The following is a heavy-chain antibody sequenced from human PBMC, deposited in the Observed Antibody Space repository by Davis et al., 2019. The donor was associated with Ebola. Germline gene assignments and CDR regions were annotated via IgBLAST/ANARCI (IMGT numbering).Heavy chain of an antibody. D-gene: IGHD2-15*01. CDR1: VITFSSYA. CDR3: ATKGCADGSCYGVYYYYGLAV. J-gene: IGHJ6*04. V-gene: IGHV3-23*01. CDR2: ISGSGGSK. Sequence: GGSLRLSCTDSVITFSSYAMTWVRLPPGKGLEWVSAISGSGGSKYYAASVKGRFTISSDKAKNTLYLQMTSRRAGDTALYYCATKGCADGSCYGVYYYYGLAVWGRGTTVTVSS.